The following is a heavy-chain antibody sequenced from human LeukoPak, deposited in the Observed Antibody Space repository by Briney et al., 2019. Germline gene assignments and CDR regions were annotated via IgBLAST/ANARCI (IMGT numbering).Heavy chain of an antibody. CDR3: ARPSGSGWYWSIYYFDY. Sequence: GGSLRLSCAASGFTFSNYAMNWVRQAPGKGLDWVSSITAGGSFKYYADSVEGRFTISRDNAKNSLYLQMNSLRAEDTAVYYCARPSGSGWYWSIYYFDYWGQGTLVTVSS. D-gene: IGHD6-19*01. J-gene: IGHJ4*02. V-gene: IGHV3-21*01. CDR2: ITAGGSFK. CDR1: GFTFSNYA.